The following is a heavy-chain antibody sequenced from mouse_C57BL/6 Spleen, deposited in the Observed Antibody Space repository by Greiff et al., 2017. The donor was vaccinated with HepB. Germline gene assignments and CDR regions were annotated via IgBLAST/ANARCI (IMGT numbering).Heavy chain of an antibody. J-gene: IGHJ3*01. D-gene: IGHD1-1*01. V-gene: IGHV5-17*01. CDR2: ISSGSSTI. Sequence: EVQLQESGGGLVKPGGSLKLSCAASGFTFSDYGMHWVRQAPEKGLEWVAYISSGSSTIYYADTVKGRFTISRDNAKNTLFLQMTSLRSEDTAMYYCARLITTVVEGFAYWGQGTLVTVSA. CDR3: ARLITTVVEGFAY. CDR1: GFTFSDYG.